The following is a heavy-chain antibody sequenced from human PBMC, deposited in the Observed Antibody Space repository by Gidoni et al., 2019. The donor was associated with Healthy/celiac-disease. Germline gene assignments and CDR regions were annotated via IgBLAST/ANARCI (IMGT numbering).Heavy chain of an antibody. Sequence: QVQLVQSGAEVKKPGASVKVSCKASGYTFTSYGLSWVRQAPGQGLEWMGWISAYNGNTNYAQKLQGRVTMTTDTSTSTAYMELRSPRSDDTAVYYCARIYSSGWLGDYYYGMDVWGQGTTVTVSS. D-gene: IGHD6-19*01. V-gene: IGHV1-18*01. CDR2: ISAYNGNT. CDR1: GYTFTSYG. J-gene: IGHJ6*02. CDR3: ARIYSSGWLGDYYYGMDV.